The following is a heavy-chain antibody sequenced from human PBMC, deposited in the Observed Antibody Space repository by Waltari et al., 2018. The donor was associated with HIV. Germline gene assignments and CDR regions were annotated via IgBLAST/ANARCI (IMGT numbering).Heavy chain of an antibody. D-gene: IGHD3-9*01. V-gene: IGHV1-18*01. J-gene: IGHJ3*01. CDR2: INPMNGDT. CDR3: ARAGFYNMLTGYRAAASHV. Sequence: VQSGGVMKKPGASVRVSCQAFESTFTNYGLSGVRQAPGHGLQWVGWINPMNGDTKYAPNFQGRVTLTTDTSTLTAYMDLRSLRPGDTAIYYCARAGFYNMLTGYRAAASHVWGQGAMVVVSS. CDR1: ESTFTNYG.